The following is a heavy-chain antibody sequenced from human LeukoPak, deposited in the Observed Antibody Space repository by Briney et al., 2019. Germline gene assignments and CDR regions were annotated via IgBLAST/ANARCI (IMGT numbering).Heavy chain of an antibody. J-gene: IGHJ6*03. CDR2: IYPGDSDT. Sequence: GESLKISCKGSGYRLTSYWVGWVRQKPGKGLEWMGIIYPGDSDTRYSPSFQGQVTISADKSISTAYLQWSSLKASDTAMHYCARLSSYYYYCMDVWGKGTTVTVSS. CDR3: ARLSSYYYYCMDV. CDR1: GYRLTSYW. V-gene: IGHV5-51*01.